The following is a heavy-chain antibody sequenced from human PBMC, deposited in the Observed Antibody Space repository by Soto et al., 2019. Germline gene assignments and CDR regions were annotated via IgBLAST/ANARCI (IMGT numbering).Heavy chain of an antibody. Sequence: EVQLVESGGGLVQPGGSLRLSCATSGFILSDCAMNWFRQAPGKGLEWVSYISSSSSVIDYADSVKGRFTVSRHNARNSLYLKMHSLRAEDTAVYYCARDLSWGSNWYYYMDVWGKGTTVTVSS. CDR2: ISSSSSVI. D-gene: IGHD7-27*01. J-gene: IGHJ6*03. CDR3: ARDLSWGSNWYYYMDV. CDR1: GFILSDCA. V-gene: IGHV3-48*01.